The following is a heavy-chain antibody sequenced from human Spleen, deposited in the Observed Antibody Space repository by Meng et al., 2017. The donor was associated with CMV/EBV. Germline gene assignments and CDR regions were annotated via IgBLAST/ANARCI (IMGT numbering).Heavy chain of an antibody. Sequence: QVKLVQSGADVKKPGASVKVSCKASGYTFTSYGISWVRQAPGQGLEWMGWISAYNGNTNYAQKLQGRVTMTTDTSTSTAYMELRSLRSDDTAVYYCARDENKSSSWTYSCYWGQGTLVTVSS. CDR1: GYTFTSYG. CDR2: ISAYNGNT. J-gene: IGHJ4*02. D-gene: IGHD6-13*01. V-gene: IGHV1-18*01. CDR3: ARDENKSSSWTYSCY.